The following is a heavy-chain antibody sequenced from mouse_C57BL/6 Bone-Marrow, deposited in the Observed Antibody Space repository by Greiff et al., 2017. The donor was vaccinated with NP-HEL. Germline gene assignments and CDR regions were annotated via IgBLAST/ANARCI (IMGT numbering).Heavy chain of an antibody. V-gene: IGHV5-15*04. J-gene: IGHJ3*01. CDR1: GFTFSDYG. Sequence: EVMLVESGGGLVQPGGSLKLSCAASGFTFSDYGMAWVRQAPRKGPEWVAFISNLAYSIYYADTVTGRFTISRENAKNTLYLEMSSLRSEDTAMYYCARPYGNYLAWFAYWGQGTLVTVSA. CDR3: ARPYGNYLAWFAY. D-gene: IGHD2-1*01. CDR2: ISNLAYSI.